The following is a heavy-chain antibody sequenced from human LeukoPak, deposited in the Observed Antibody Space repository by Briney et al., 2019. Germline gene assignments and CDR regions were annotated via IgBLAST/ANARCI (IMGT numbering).Heavy chain of an antibody. J-gene: IGHJ4*02. CDR2: IIPIYGRA. V-gene: IGHV1-69*15. CDR1: GGSFTSYG. D-gene: IGHD3-3*01. Sequence: SVKVSCKASGGSFTSYGISWVRQAPGQGLEWMGKIIPIYGRANYGQKFQGRVTITADESTTTSYMELSSLTAEDMAVYYCATGGAYEFRDDYWGQGTLVTVSS. CDR3: ATGGAYEFRDDY.